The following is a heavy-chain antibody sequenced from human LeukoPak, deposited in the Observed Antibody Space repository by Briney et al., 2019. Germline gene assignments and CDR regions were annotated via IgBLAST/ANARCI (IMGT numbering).Heavy chain of an antibody. CDR1: GGTFSSYA. D-gene: IGHD2-2*01. V-gene: IGHV1-69*13. Sequence: GASVEVSCKASGGTFSSYAISWVRQAPGQGLEWMGGIIPIFGTANCAQKFQGRVTITADESTSTAYMELSSLRSEDTAVYYCAAPHCSSTSCYDYYYYYMDVWGKGTTVTVSS. CDR3: AAPHCSSTSCYDYYYYYMDV. J-gene: IGHJ6*03. CDR2: IIPIFGTA.